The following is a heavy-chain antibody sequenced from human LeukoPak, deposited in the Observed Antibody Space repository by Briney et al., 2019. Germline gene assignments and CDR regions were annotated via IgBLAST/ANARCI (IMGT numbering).Heavy chain of an antibody. V-gene: IGHV4-30-2*01. CDR1: GGSISSGGYS. CDR2: IYHSGST. J-gene: IGHJ4*02. D-gene: IGHD6-6*01. CDR3: ARGRSSSDFDY. Sequence: SQTLSLTCAVSGGSISSGGYSWSWIRQPPGKGLEWIGYIYHSGSTYYNPSLKSRVTISVDRSKNQFSLKPSSVTAADTAVYYCARGRSSSDFDYWGQGTLVTVSS.